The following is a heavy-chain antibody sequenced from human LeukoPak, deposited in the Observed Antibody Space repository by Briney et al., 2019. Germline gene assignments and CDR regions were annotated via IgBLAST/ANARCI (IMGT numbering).Heavy chain of an antibody. D-gene: IGHD5-24*01. J-gene: IGHJ4*02. Sequence: GGSLRLSCAASGFTFSSYEMNWVRQAPGKGLEWVSYITNSGSNIYYADSVKGRFTISRDNAKNSLYLQMNSLRAEDTAIYYCAQWRGVDMATNWAKFWHFWGQGTLVTVSS. CDR2: ITNSGSNI. V-gene: IGHV3-48*03. CDR3: AQWRGVDMATNWAKFWHF. CDR1: GFTFSSYE.